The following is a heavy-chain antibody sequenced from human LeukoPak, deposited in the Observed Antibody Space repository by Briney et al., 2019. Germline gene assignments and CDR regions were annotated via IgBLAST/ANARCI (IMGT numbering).Heavy chain of an antibody. D-gene: IGHD6-13*01. CDR2: ISYRSSDI. CDR3: ARVWAKQQLFKYFQH. J-gene: IGHJ1*01. Sequence: PGGSLRLSCAASEFTLSSYNMKWVRQAPGKGLEWVSSISYRSSDIEYADSVKGRFTISRDNVKQLLYLQMSSLRAEDTAVYYCARVWAKQQLFKYFQHWGQGTLVTVSS. V-gene: IGHV3-21*01. CDR1: EFTLSSYN.